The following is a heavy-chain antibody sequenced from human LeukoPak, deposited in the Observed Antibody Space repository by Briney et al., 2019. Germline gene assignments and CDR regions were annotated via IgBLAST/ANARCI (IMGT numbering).Heavy chain of an antibody. J-gene: IGHJ6*03. CDR1: GFTFSSYS. D-gene: IGHD2-2*01. Sequence: GGSLRLSCAASGFTFSSYSMNWVRQAPGKGLEWVSSISSSSSYIYYADSVKGRFTISRDNAKNSLYLQMNSLRAEDTAVYYCARSDCSSTSCSSKGGYYNYYMDVWGKGSTVTASS. CDR2: ISSSSSYI. V-gene: IGHV3-21*01. CDR3: ARSDCSSTSCSSKGGYYNYYMDV.